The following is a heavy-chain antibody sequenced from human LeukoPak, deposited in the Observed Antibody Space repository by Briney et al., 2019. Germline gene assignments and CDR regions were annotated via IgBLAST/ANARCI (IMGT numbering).Heavy chain of an antibody. J-gene: IGHJ3*02. Sequence: ASVKVSPKASGYFFSIYGINWGPPAPGQRLGWMGWVSGSNGHTKYRKQYQARDTMPTQTSTSAAYMELRSLRSDDTAVYYCARDRVVGAIDVFDMWGEGTMVTVSS. CDR1: GYFFSIYG. CDR3: ARDRVVGAIDVFDM. D-gene: IGHD1-26*01. CDR2: VSGSNGHT. V-gene: IGHV1-18*01.